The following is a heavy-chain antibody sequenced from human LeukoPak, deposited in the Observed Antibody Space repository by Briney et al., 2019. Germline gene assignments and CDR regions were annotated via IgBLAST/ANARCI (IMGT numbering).Heavy chain of an antibody. Sequence: GESLKISCKGSGYSFTSYWIGWVRQMPGKGLEWVGSIYPGDSDNRFSPSFQGEVTITADKSNNTAYLQWSSLKASDTAMYYCAKLSTYYDTSGRRAGAFDFWGQGTMVTVSS. J-gene: IGHJ3*01. D-gene: IGHD3-22*01. CDR1: GYSFTSYW. CDR2: IYPGDSDN. CDR3: AKLSTYYDTSGRRAGAFDF. V-gene: IGHV5-51*01.